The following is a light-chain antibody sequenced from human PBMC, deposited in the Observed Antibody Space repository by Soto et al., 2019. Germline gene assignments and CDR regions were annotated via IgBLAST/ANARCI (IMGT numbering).Light chain of an antibody. V-gene: IGKV3-20*01. Sequence: TALTQSRGPLALSLGKSPTLSWRASQSVGKYLAWYQQKPGQAPRLLIYGASTRATGIPDRFSGSGSGTDFTLTISRLEPEDFAVYYCQQYGSSPLTFGGGTKVDIK. CDR1: QSVGKY. CDR2: GAS. J-gene: IGKJ4*01. CDR3: QQYGSSPLT.